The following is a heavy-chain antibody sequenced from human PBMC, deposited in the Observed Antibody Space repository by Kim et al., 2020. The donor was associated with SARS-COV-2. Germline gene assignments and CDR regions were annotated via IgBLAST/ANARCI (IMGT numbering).Heavy chain of an antibody. V-gene: IGHV3-53*01. Sequence: ADSVKGRFTISRDNSKNTVYLQMSSLRAEDTAVYYCARGYSGYDWDYLDYWGQGTLVTVSS. D-gene: IGHD5-12*01. CDR3: ARGYSGYDWDYLDY. J-gene: IGHJ4*02.